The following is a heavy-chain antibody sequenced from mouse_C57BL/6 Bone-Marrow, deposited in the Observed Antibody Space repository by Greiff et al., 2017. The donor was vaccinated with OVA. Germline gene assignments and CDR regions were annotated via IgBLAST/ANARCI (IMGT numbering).Heavy chain of an antibody. Sequence: VKLQESGAELVRPGTSVKVSCKASGYAFTNYLIEWVKQRPGQGLEWIGVINPGSGGTNYNEKFKGKATLTADKSSSTAYMQLSSLTSEDSAVYFCARGEDFWFAYWGQGTLVTVSA. CDR2: INPGSGGT. J-gene: IGHJ3*01. CDR1: GYAFTNYL. CDR3: ARGEDFWFAY. V-gene: IGHV1-54*01.